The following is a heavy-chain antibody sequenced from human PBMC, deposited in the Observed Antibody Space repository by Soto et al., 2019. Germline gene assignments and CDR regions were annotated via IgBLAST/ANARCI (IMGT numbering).Heavy chain of an antibody. J-gene: IGHJ6*02. Sequence: PGGSLRLSCEASGFTFGNYAMTWVRQGPGRGLEWVSALSGSSLNTYYADSVKGRFTISRDNSKNTMYLEMNSLRVDDTAVYYCTTQFFLSSRKPPEDVTGLGTPVTVS. CDR3: TTQFFLSSRKPPEDV. V-gene: IGHV3-23*01. CDR2: LSGSSLNT. CDR1: GFTFGNYA.